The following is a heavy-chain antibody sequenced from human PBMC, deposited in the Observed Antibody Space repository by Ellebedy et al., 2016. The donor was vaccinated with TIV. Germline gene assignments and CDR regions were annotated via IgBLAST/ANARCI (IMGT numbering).Heavy chain of an antibody. D-gene: IGHD2-21*01. J-gene: IGHJ4*02. CDR3: GRDGGRLGIGY. Sequence: MPSETLSLTCFVSGDSISDYYWSWIRQSAGKRLEWIGRIHGSGRTNYNPSLKSRLTMSLDTSKNQFSLKLTSLTAADTAVYYCGRDGGRLGIGYWGQGILVTVSS. CDR1: GDSISDYY. CDR2: IHGSGRT. V-gene: IGHV4-4*07.